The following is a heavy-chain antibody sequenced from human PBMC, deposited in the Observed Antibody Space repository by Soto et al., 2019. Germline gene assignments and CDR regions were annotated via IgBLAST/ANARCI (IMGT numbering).Heavy chain of an antibody. V-gene: IGHV3-23*01. J-gene: IGHJ4*02. CDR2: ISDSGGRT. D-gene: IGHD3-10*01. CDR3: AKDRDSGSGSYYSADEY. Sequence: GGSLRLSCAASGFTFSSYAMSWVRQAPGKGLGWVSLISDSGGRTSYADSVKGRFTISRDNSKNTVYLQMNSLRAEDTAIYYCAKDRDSGSGSYYSADEYWGQGTLVTVSS. CDR1: GFTFSSYA.